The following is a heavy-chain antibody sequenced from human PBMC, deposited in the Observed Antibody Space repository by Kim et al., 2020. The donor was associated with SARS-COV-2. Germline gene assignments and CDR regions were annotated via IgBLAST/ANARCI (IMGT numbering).Heavy chain of an antibody. Sequence: AAPVKGRFTISRDDSKNTLYLQMNSLKTEDTAVYYCTTVVVVVAATPVDYWGQGTLVTVSS. D-gene: IGHD2-15*01. CDR3: TTVVVVVAATPVDY. J-gene: IGHJ4*02. V-gene: IGHV3-15*01.